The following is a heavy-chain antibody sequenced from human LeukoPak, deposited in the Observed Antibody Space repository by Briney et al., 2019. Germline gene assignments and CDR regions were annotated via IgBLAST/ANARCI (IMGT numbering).Heavy chain of an antibody. CDR3: AKDYGGNHFDY. CDR1: GFTFSS. J-gene: IGHJ4*02. V-gene: IGHV3-30*02. Sequence: GGSLRLSCAASGFTFSSMHWVRQAPGKGLEWVAFIRYDGSNKYYADSVKGRFTISRDNSKNTLYLQMNSLRAEDTAVYYCAKDYGGNHFDYWGQGTLVTVSS. CDR2: IRYDGSNK. D-gene: IGHD4-23*01.